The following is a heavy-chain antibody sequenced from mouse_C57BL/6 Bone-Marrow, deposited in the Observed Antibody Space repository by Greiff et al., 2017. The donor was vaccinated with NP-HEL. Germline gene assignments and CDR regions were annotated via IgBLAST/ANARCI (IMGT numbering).Heavy chain of an antibody. D-gene: IGHD2-5*01. V-gene: IGHV1-50*01. CDR2: IDPSDSYT. CDR1: GYTFTSYW. Sequence: QVQLQQSGAELVKPGASVKLSCKASGYTFTSYWMQWVKQRPGQGLEWIGEIDPSDSYTNYNQKFKGKATLTVDTSSSKAYMQLSSLTSEDSAVYYCARESNPLDYWGQGTTLTVSS. CDR3: ARESNPLDY. J-gene: IGHJ2*01.